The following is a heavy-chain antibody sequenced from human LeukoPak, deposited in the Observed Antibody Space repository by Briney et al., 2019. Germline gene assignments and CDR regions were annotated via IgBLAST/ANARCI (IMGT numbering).Heavy chain of an antibody. CDR2: IGGGGENT. D-gene: IGHD1-14*01. CDR3: AKVLTGSQDY. J-gene: IGHJ4*02. CDR1: GFTFNTYA. V-gene: IGHV3-23*01. Sequence: GGSLRLSCAASGFTFNTYAMTWVRQAPGKGLEWVSTIGGGGENTYYADSVKGRFTISRDSSKNTVYLHMKSLRAEDTAVYFCAKVLTGSQDYWGQGTLVTVTS.